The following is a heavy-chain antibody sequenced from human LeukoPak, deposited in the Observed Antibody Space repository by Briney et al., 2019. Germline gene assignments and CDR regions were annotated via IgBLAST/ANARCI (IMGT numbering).Heavy chain of an antibody. D-gene: IGHD4-17*01. CDR1: GNYW. Sequence: PGGSLRLSCAASGNYWMHWVRQAPGKGLVWVSHINSDGSWTSYADSVKGRFTISKDNAKNTVYLQVNSLRAEDTAVYYCVRASYGARVGYWGQGTLVTVSS. J-gene: IGHJ4*02. V-gene: IGHV3-74*01. CDR3: VRASYGARVGY. CDR2: INSDGSWT.